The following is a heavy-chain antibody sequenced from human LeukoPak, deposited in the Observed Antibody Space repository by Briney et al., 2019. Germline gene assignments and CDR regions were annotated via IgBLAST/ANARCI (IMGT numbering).Heavy chain of an antibody. Sequence: GRSLRLSCAASGFTFKNLWMHWVRQAPGKGLVWVARINSDGSDTSHAGSVEGRFTISRDNAKDTLYLQMNSLRAEDTAVYYCARRWDVGYWGQGTLVSVSS. CDR2: INSDGSDT. D-gene: IGHD5-24*01. V-gene: IGHV3-74*01. CDR1: GFTFKNLW. J-gene: IGHJ4*02. CDR3: ARRWDVGY.